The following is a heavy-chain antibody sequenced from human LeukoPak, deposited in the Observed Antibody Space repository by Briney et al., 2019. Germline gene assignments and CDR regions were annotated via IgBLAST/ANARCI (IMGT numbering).Heavy chain of an antibody. CDR2: IKGDGSEK. J-gene: IGHJ5*02. CDR1: GFTFSSYW. Sequence: GGSLRLSCAASGFTFSSYWMSWVRLAPGKGLEWVANIKGDGSEKWYADSVKGRFTIPRDNAQNSVHLQMSSLRAEDTAVYHCARDEYRSRWLHPWGQGTLVTVTS. D-gene: IGHD5-24*01. V-gene: IGHV3-7*01. CDR3: ARDEYRSRWLHP.